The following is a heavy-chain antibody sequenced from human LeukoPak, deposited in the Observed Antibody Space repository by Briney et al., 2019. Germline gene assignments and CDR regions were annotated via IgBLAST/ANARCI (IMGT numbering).Heavy chain of an antibody. J-gene: IGHJ6*02. V-gene: IGHV3-11*01. Sequence: NPGGSLRLSCAASGFTFSDYYMSWIRQAPGKGLEWVSYISSSGSTIYYADSVKGRFTISRDNAKNSLYLQMNSLRAEDTAVYYCARAPEMARPPYYYYGMDVWGQGTTVTVSS. CDR2: ISSSGSTI. CDR3: ARAPEMARPPYYYYGMDV. CDR1: GFTFSDYY. D-gene: IGHD5-12*01.